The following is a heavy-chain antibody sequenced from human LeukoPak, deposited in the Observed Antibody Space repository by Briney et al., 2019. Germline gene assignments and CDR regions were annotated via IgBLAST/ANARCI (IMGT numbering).Heavy chain of an antibody. CDR1: GFTFSSYW. CDR2: IKQDGSEK. J-gene: IGHJ4*02. CDR3: AKDLWDMGIQLWPPAFDY. V-gene: IGHV3-7*01. Sequence: GGSLRLSCAASGFTFSSYWMSWVRQAPGKGLEWVANIKQDGSEKYYVDSVKGRFTISRDNAKNSLYLQMNSLRAEDTAVYYCAKDLWDMGIQLWPPAFDYWGQGTLVTVSS. D-gene: IGHD5-18*01.